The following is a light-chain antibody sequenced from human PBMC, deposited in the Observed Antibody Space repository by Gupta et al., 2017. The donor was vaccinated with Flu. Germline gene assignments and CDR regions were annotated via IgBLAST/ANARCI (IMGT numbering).Light chain of an antibody. Sequence: QSALTPPASVSGSPGQSNTISCTLTSSGVGAYNDVSWYQQHPGKSPKLMLYEVSDRPYGVSNRFSASKSGNTASLTISGLQGEDEADYYCISYTSSSTYVFGTGTKVTVL. CDR2: EVS. CDR1: SSGVGAYND. V-gene: IGLV2-14*01. CDR3: ISYTSSSTYV. J-gene: IGLJ1*01.